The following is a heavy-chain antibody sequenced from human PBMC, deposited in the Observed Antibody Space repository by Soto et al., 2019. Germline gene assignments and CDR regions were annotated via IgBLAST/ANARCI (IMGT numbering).Heavy chain of an antibody. V-gene: IGHV3-23*01. J-gene: IGHJ4*02. CDR3: AEDGQYCSGGSCYYPHYFDY. CDR1: GFTFSSYA. CDR2: ISGSGGST. Sequence: LRLSCAASGFTFSSYAMSWVRQAPGKGLEWISAISGSGGSTYYADSVKGRFTISRDNSKNTLYLQMNSLRAEDTAVYYCAEDGQYCSGGSCYYPHYFDYWGQGTLVTVSS. D-gene: IGHD2-15*01.